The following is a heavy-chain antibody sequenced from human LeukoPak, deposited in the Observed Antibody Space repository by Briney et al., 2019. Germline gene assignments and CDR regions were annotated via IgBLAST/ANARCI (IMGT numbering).Heavy chain of an antibody. CDR1: GYSISSGYY. D-gene: IGHD2-2*01. J-gene: IGHJ4*02. CDR2: IYHSGST. CDR3: ARTPLVPQERFYFDY. Sequence: SETLCLTCAVSGYSISSGYYCGWIRQPPGEGVEGIGSIYHSGSTYYNPSLKSRVTISVDTSKNQFSLKMSSLTAADTAVYYCARTPLVPQERFYFDYWGQGTLVTVSS. V-gene: IGHV4-38-2*01.